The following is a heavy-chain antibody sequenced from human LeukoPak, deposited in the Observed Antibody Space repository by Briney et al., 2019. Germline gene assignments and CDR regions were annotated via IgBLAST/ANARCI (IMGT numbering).Heavy chain of an antibody. D-gene: IGHD3-22*01. CDR3: ARDSTPTYYYDSSGYLADY. V-gene: IGHV3-23*01. Sequence: GGSLRLSCAASGFTFSSYAMSWVRQAPGKGLGWVSAISGSGGSTYYADSVKGRFTISRDNAKNSLYLQMNSLRAEDTAVYYCARDSTPTYYYDSSGYLADYWGQGTLVTVSS. CDR1: GFTFSSYA. CDR2: ISGSGGST. J-gene: IGHJ4*02.